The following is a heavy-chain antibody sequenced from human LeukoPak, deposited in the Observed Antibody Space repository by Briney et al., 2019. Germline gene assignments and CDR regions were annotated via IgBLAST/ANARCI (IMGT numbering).Heavy chain of an antibody. V-gene: IGHV4-59*01. J-gene: IGHJ5*02. CDR2: IYYSGST. Sequence: SETLSLTCTVSGGSISSYYWSWIRQPPGKGLEWIGYIYYSGSTNYNPSLKSRVTISVDTSKNQFSLKLSSVTAADTAVYYCAAYDSSGPIPEGGFVHWGQGTLVTVSS. CDR1: GGSISSYY. CDR3: AAYDSSGPIPEGGFVH. D-gene: IGHD3-22*01.